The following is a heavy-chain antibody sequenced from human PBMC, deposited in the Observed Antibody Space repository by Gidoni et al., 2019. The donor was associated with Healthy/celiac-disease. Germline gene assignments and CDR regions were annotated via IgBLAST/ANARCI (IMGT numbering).Heavy chain of an antibody. CDR2: MSRSSSYI. CDR3: ARDRSGYDYFDY. D-gene: IGHD5-12*01. J-gene: IGHJ4*02. V-gene: IGHV3-21*01. CDR1: GCPFSSYS. Sequence: EVQLVESGEGMVKTGGSLRLSGAASGCPFSSYSMNWVRQAPEKGLEWVSSMSRSSSYIYYADSVKCRFSISRDNAKNSLYLQMNSLRAEDTAVYYCARDRSGYDYFDYWGQGTLVTVSS.